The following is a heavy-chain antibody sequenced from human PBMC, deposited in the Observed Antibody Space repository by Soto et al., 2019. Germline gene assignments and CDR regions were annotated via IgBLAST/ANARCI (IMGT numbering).Heavy chain of an antibody. V-gene: IGHV3-43*01. Sequence: EEQLVESGGAVVQPGGSLRLSCEASGFTFGSYTMHWVRQAPGKGLEWVSLISWNGGSSFYADAVKGLSTISKDNSRVSLHLQKNSRKPKDSPLNYSAKKRVAPGSGGGDVWGHGTTVTVSS. D-gene: IGHD3-10*01. CDR2: ISWNGGSS. J-gene: IGHJ6*02. CDR1: GFTFGSYT. CDR3: AKKRVAPGSGGGDV.